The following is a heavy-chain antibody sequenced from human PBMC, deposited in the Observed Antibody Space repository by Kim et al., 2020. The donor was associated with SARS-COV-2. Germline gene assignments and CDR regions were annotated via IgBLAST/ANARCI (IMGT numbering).Heavy chain of an antibody. Sequence: GGSLRLSCTTSGFTFTGHAMSWVRQAPGKGLEWVSSIDGSDGTTYYVDSVRGRFTISRDDSKNTLYLQMSALRGDDTAVYYRMKGGWGWIWDNWGQGTLV. D-gene: IGHD2-21*01. CDR2: IDGSDGTT. J-gene: IGHJ4*02. CDR1: GFTFTGHA. CDR3: MKGGWGWIWDN. V-gene: IGHV3-23*01.